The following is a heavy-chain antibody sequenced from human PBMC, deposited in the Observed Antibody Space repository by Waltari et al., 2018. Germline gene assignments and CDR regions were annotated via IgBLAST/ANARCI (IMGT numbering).Heavy chain of an antibody. Sequence: QVQLVESGGGVVQPGRSLGRPCATSSFTFNSFPLPWVRQAPGKGLEWVAFISYNERNIYYVDSVKGRFTISRDNSKKMLYLQMNSLRAEDTAVYYCARDYCDRTYCHGMDVWGQGTTVTVSS. V-gene: IGHV3-30*04. CDR3: ARDYCDRTYCHGMDV. J-gene: IGHJ6*01. D-gene: IGHD3-22*01. CDR1: SFTFNSFP. CDR2: ISYNERNI.